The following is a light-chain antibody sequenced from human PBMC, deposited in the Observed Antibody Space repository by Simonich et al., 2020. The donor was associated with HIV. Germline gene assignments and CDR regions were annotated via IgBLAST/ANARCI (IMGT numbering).Light chain of an antibody. Sequence: QSALTQPASVSGSPGQSITISCTGTSSDVGGYNYFSWYQQHPGKAPKLMIYDVSNRPSGFSNRFSGSKSGNTASLTISGLQAEDEADYYCCSYTSTSTLVFGGGTKLTVL. CDR2: DVS. CDR3: CSYTSTSTLV. CDR1: SSDVGGYNY. V-gene: IGLV2-14*03. J-gene: IGLJ2*01.